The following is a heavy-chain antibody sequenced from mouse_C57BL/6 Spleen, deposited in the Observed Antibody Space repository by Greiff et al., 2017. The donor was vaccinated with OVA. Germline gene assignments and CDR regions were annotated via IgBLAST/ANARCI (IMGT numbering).Heavy chain of an antibody. CDR1: GFTFSSYA. CDR2: ISDGGSYT. V-gene: IGHV5-4*01. Sequence: EVHLVESGGGLVKPGGSLKLSCAASGFTFSSYAMSWVRQTPEKRLEWVATISDGGSYTYYPDNVQGRVTISRDNAKNNLYLQMCHLKSKDTAMYYCAKDSYYSNYVGFAYWGQGTLVTVSA. CDR3: AKDSYYSNYVGFAY. D-gene: IGHD2-5*01. J-gene: IGHJ3*01.